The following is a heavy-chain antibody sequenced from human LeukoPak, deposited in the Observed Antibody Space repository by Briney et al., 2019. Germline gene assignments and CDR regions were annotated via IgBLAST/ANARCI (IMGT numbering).Heavy chain of an antibody. Sequence: SETLSLTCTVSGGSISSYYWSWIRQPPRKGLEWIGYIYYSGSTNYNPSLKSRVTISVDTSKNQFSLKLSSVTAADTAVYYCERGPGYYGSGSYYSELDYWGQGTLVTVSS. D-gene: IGHD3-10*01. CDR1: GGSISSYY. V-gene: IGHV4-59*01. CDR3: ERGPGYYGSGSYYSELDY. CDR2: IYYSGST. J-gene: IGHJ4*02.